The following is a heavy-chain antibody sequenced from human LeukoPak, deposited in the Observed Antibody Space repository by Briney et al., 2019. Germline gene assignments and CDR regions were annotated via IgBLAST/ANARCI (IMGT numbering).Heavy chain of an antibody. J-gene: IGHJ6*03. CDR1: GFTFSSYA. Sequence: GGSLRLSCAASGFTFSSYAMSWVRQAPGKGLEWVSAISGSGGSTYYADSVTGRFTISRDNSKNTLYLQMNSLRADDTAVYYCAKRRGLELTYYYHMDVWGKGTTVTVSS. D-gene: IGHD1-7*01. V-gene: IGHV3-23*01. CDR3: AKRRGLELTYYYHMDV. CDR2: ISGSGGST.